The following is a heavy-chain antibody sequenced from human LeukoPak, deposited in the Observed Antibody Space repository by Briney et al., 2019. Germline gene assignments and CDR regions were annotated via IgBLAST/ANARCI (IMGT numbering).Heavy chain of an antibody. CDR3: AKGGSSSWDWFDY. Sequence: HPGGSLRLSCAASGFTFSSYAMSWVRQAPGKGLEWVSAISGSGGSTYYADSVKGRFTISRDNSKNTLYLQMNSLRAEDTAVYYCAKGGSSSWDWFDYWGQGTLVTVSS. CDR2: ISGSGGST. CDR1: GFTFSSYA. D-gene: IGHD6-13*01. V-gene: IGHV3-23*01. J-gene: IGHJ4*02.